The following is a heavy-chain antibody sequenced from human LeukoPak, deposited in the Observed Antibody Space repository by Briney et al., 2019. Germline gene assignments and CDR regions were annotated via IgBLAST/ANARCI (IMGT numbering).Heavy chain of an antibody. CDR2: ISSSSSYI. CDR3: ARAKVATEAFDI. D-gene: IGHD5-12*01. Sequence: GGSLRLSCAASGFTFSSYIMNWVRQAPGKGLEWVSSISSSSSYIYYADSVKGRFTISRDNAKNSLYLQMNSLRAEDTAVYYCARAKVATEAFDIWGQGTMVTVSS. V-gene: IGHV3-21*01. J-gene: IGHJ3*02. CDR1: GFTFSSYI.